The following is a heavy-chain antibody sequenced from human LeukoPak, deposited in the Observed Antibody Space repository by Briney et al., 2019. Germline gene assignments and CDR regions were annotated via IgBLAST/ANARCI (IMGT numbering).Heavy chain of an antibody. CDR3: ARRPAGIAAAGYFDY. CDR1: GGSFSGYY. CDR2: INHSGST. V-gene: IGHV4-34*01. J-gene: IGHJ4*02. D-gene: IGHD6-13*01. Sequence: SETLSLTCAVYGGSFSGYYWSWIRQPPGKGLEWIGEINHSGSTNYNPSLKSRVTISVDTSKNQFSLKLSSVTAADTAVYYCARRPAGIAAAGYFDYWGQGTLDTVSS.